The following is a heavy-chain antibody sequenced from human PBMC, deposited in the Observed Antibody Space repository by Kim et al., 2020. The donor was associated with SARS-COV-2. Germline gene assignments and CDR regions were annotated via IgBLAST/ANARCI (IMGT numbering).Heavy chain of an antibody. CDR1: GYTFTSYG. Sequence: ASVKVSCKASGYTFTSYGISWVRQAPGQGLEWMGWISAYNGNTNYAQKLQGRVTMTTDTSTSTAYMELRSLRSDDTAVYYCARDGGFGELVVERPVYYYYYGMDVWGQGTTVTVSS. CDR2: ISAYNGNT. V-gene: IGHV1-18*01. CDR3: ARDGGFGELVVERPVYYYYYGMDV. D-gene: IGHD3-10*01. J-gene: IGHJ6*02.